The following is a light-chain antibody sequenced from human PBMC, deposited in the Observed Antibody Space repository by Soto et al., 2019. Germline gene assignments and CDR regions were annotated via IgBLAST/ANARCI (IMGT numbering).Light chain of an antibody. Sequence: QSVLTQPASVSGSPGQSITISCTGTGSDIGSYNYVSWYQHHPGKVPKFIIYDVTNRPSGVSDRFSGSKSGNTASLTISGLQAEDEADYHCNSYTSASTYVLGTGTKVTVL. CDR3: NSYTSASTYV. CDR1: GSDIGSYNY. CDR2: DVT. J-gene: IGLJ1*01. V-gene: IGLV2-14*03.